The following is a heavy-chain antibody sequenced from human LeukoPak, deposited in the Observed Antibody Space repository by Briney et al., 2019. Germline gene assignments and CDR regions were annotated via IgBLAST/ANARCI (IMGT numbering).Heavy chain of an antibody. V-gene: IGHV3-30*04. CDR1: GFTFSSYA. Sequence: GGSLRLSCAASGFTFSSYAMHWVHQAPGKGLEWVAVISYDGSNKYYADSVKGRFTISRDNSKNTLYLQMNSLRAEDTAVYYCARARGYCSSTSCYYYYYGMDVWGQGTTVTVSS. CDR2: ISYDGSNK. D-gene: IGHD2-2*01. CDR3: ARARGYCSSTSCYYYYYGMDV. J-gene: IGHJ6*02.